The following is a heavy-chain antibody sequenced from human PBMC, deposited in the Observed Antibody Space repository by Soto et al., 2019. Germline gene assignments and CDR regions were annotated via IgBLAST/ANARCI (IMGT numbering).Heavy chain of an antibody. V-gene: IGHV1-3*01. CDR1: GYTFTSYA. J-gene: IGHJ4*02. Sequence: ASVKVSCKASGYTFTSYAMHWVRQAPGQRLEWMGWINAGNGNTKYSQKSQGRVTITRDTSASTAYMELSSLRSEDTAVYYCAKVVDYGDYFDYWGQGTLVTVSS. CDR2: INAGNGNT. D-gene: IGHD4-17*01. CDR3: AKVVDYGDYFDY.